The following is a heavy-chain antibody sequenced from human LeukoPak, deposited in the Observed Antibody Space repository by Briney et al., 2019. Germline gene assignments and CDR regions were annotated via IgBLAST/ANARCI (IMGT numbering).Heavy chain of an antibody. J-gene: IGHJ4*02. CDR2: IFYSGST. CDR1: GGSISTSNYY. CDR3: ARRYSSSWGDYFDY. D-gene: IGHD6-13*01. Sequence: SETLSLTCTVSGGSISTSNYYWGWIRQPPGKGLEWIGNIFYSGSTYYSPSLKSRVTISVDMSKNQFSLKLSSVTAADTAVYYCARRYSSSWGDYFDYWGQGTLVTVSS. V-gene: IGHV4-39*01.